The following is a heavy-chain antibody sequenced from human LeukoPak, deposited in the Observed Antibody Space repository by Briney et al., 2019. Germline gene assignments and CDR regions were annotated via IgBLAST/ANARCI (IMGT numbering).Heavy chain of an antibody. CDR2: IIPIFGTA. CDR3: ARVQLEVSVVVVVAATNGWFDP. J-gene: IGHJ5*02. CDR1: GGTFSSYA. V-gene: IGHV1-69*13. Sequence: SVKLSCKASGGTFSSYAISWVRQAPGQGLEWMGGIIPIFGTANYAQKFQGRVTITADESTSTAYMELSSLRSEDTAVYYCARVQLEVSVVVVVAATNGWFDPWGQGTLVTVSS. D-gene: IGHD2-15*01.